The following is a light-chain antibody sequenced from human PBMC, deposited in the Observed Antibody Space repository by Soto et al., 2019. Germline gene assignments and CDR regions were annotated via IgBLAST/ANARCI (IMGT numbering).Light chain of an antibody. Sequence: QSALTQPASVSGSPGQSITISCTGTSSDVGGYNYVSWYQQHPGKAPKLMIYDVSNRPSGVSNRFSGSKSGNTASLTISGLQAEDEADYYCSSYTGSSTGVFGGGTKVTAL. V-gene: IGLV2-14*01. CDR1: SSDVGGYNY. CDR2: DVS. J-gene: IGLJ2*01. CDR3: SSYTGSSTGV.